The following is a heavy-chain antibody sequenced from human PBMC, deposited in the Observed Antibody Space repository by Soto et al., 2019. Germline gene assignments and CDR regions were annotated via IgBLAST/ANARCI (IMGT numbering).Heavy chain of an antibody. J-gene: IGHJ4*02. CDR3: TRDLNGGNPFDY. D-gene: IGHD2-8*01. V-gene: IGHV1-3*01. Sequence: QVQFVQSGAEVKKPGASVRLSCKPSGYTLPNYSIQWVRQAAGQGLQWLGWINPGTRYRESSRRFQGRLTLSMDNSATTFYMDLTSLTPEDTAMYFCTRDLNGGNPFDYWGQGTLVTVSS. CDR2: INPGTRYR. CDR1: GYTLPNYS.